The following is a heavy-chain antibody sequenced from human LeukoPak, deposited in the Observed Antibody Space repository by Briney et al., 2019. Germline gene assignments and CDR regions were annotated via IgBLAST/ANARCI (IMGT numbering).Heavy chain of an antibody. CDR1: GFTFSSYW. J-gene: IGHJ4*02. CDR2: INSDGSST. D-gene: IGHD4-11*01. V-gene: IGHV3-74*01. CDR3: ARDPFSNRFDY. Sequence: GGSLRLSCAASGFTFSSYWMHWVRHAPGKGLVWVSRINSDGSSTSYADSVKGRFTISRDNAKNSLYLQMNSLRAEDTAVYYCARDPFSNRFDYWGQGTLVTVSS.